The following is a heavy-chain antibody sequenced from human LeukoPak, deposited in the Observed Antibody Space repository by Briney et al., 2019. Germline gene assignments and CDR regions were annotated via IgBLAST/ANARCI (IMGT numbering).Heavy chain of an antibody. CDR2: SYYSGSA. J-gene: IGHJ3*02. D-gene: IGHD3-3*01. V-gene: IGHV4-30-4*08. CDR1: SCSISSGDYY. Sequence: SQTLSLTCTVSSCSISSGDYYWSWIRQPPEKGLQWIGNSYYSGSAYYNPSLKSRVTISVDTSKNQFSLKLSSVTAADTAVYYCARDPTYDFWSGYYPAGAFDIWGQGTMVTVSS. CDR3: ARDPTYDFWSGYYPAGAFDI.